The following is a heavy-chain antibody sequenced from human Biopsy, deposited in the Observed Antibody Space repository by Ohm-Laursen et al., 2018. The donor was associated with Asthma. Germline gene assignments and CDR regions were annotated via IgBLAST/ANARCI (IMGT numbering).Heavy chain of an antibody. V-gene: IGHV3-48*02. CDR1: GFTFSSYS. CDR3: ARPRWGPYGY. Sequence: SLRLSCTASGFTFSSYSMNWVRQAPGKGLEWVSYISSSSSTIYYADSVRGRFTVSRVNAKNSLYLQMNSLRDEDTAVYYCARPRWGPYGYWGQGTLVTVSS. J-gene: IGHJ4*02. D-gene: IGHD4-17*01. CDR2: ISSSSSTI.